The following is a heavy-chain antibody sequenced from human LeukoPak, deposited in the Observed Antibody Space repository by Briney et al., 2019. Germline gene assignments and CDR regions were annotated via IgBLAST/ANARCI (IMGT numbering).Heavy chain of an antibody. CDR2: IRNKANSYII. Sequence: GGSLRLSCAASGFTFSDHNMDWVRQAPGKGLEWVGRIRNKANSYIIEDAASVRGRFTISRDDSKNSLFLQMNSLRAEDTAVYYCARDAGWMLDPWGQGTLVTVSA. CDR1: GFTFSDHN. V-gene: IGHV3-72*01. D-gene: IGHD2-2*03. CDR3: ARDAGWMLDP. J-gene: IGHJ5*02.